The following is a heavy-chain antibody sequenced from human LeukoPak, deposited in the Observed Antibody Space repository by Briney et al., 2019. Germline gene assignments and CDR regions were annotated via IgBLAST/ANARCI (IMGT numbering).Heavy chain of an antibody. D-gene: IGHD6-13*01. Sequence: GASVKVSCKASGYTFTSYDINWVRQATGQGLEWMGWMNPNSGNTGYAQKFQGRVTMTRNTSISTAYMELSSLRSEDTAVYYCARAGIAAAGTELDYWGQGTLVTVSS. V-gene: IGHV1-8*01. CDR3: ARAGIAAAGTELDY. CDR1: GYTFTSYD. J-gene: IGHJ4*02. CDR2: MNPNSGNT.